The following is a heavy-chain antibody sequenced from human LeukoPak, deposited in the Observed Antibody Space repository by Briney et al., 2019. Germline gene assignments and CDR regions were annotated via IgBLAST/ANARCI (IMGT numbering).Heavy chain of an antibody. CDR2: IYHSGST. V-gene: IGHV4-30-2*01. J-gene: IGHJ4*02. D-gene: IGHD6-19*01. Sequence: PSETLSLTCAVSGGSISSGGYSWSWIRQPPGKGLEWIGYIYHSGSTYYNPSLKSRVTISVDRSKNQFSLKLSSVTAADTAVYYCARAGYSSGWLAYFDYWGQGTLVTVSS. CDR1: GGSISSGGYS. CDR3: ARAGYSSGWLAYFDY.